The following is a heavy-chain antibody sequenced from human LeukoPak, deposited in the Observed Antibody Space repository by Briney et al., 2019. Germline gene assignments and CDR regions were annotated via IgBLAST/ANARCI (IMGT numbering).Heavy chain of an antibody. V-gene: IGHV1-18*01. CDR2: ISTYNGNT. CDR1: GYTFTSYG. D-gene: IGHD6-13*01. J-gene: IGHJ4*02. CDR3: ARDLTIAAAGTYGY. Sequence: ASLKVSCKTSGYTFTSYGVSWVRQAHGQGLEWMGWISTYNGNTNYAQNFQGRVSMTTDTSTSTAYMEPRSLRSDDTAVYYCARDLTIAAAGTYGYWGQGTLVTVRS.